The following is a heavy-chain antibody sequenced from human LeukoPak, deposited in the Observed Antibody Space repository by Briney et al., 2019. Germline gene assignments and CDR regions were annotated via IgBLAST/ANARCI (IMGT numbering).Heavy chain of an antibody. J-gene: IGHJ4*02. CDR3: ANPQAGPRDY. Sequence: GGSLRLPCAASGFTFSSYAMSWVRQAPGKGLVWVSAISGSGGSTYYADSVKGRFTISRDNSKNTLYLQMNSLRAEDTAVYYCANPQAGPRDYWGQGTLVTVSS. V-gene: IGHV3-23*01. D-gene: IGHD6-13*01. CDR1: GFTFSSYA. CDR2: ISGSGGST.